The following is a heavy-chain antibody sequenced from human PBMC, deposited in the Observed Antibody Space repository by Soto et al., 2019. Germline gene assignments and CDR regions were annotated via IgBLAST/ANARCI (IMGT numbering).Heavy chain of an antibody. D-gene: IGHD4-17*01. Sequence: PSETLSLTCTVSGGSISSSSYYWGWIRQPPGKGLEWIGSIYYSGSTYYNPSLKSRVTISVDTSKNQFSLKLSSVTAADTAVYYCANGRYDYGGRGYFDYWGQGTLVTVSS. CDR3: ANGRYDYGGRGYFDY. CDR1: GGSISSSSYY. V-gene: IGHV4-39*01. CDR2: IYYSGST. J-gene: IGHJ4*02.